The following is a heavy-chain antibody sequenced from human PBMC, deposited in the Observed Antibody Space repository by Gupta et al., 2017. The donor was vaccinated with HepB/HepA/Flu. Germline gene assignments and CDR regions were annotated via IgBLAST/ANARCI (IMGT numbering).Heavy chain of an antibody. CDR1: GGSISSYY. CDR3: ARDWSGSV. D-gene: IGHD3-3*01. V-gene: IGHV4-59*01. Sequence: GPGLVKPSETLSLTCTVSGGSISSYYWSWIRQPPGKGLEWIGYIYYSGSTNYNPSLKSRVTISVDTSKNQFSLKLSSVTAADTAVDYGARDWSGSVGGQGTMVTVSS. CDR2: IYYSGST. J-gene: IGHJ4*02.